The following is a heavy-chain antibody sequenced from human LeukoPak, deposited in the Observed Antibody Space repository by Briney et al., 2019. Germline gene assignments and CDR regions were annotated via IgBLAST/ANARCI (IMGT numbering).Heavy chain of an antibody. CDR2: IYHSGST. J-gene: IGHJ4*02. Sequence: SETLSLTCAVSGYSISSGYYWGWIRQPPGKGLEWIGSIYHSGSTYYNPSLESRVTTSVDTSKNQFSLKLSSVTAADTAVYYCARSQEGDYYDSSGYYIDYWGQGTLVTVSS. D-gene: IGHD3-22*01. CDR3: ARSQEGDYYDSSGYYIDY. V-gene: IGHV4-38-2*01. CDR1: GYSISSGYY.